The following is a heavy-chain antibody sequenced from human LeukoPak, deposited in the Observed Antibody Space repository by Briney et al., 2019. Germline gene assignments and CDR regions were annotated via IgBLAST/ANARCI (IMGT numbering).Heavy chain of an antibody. V-gene: IGHV3-23*01. J-gene: IGHJ4*02. Sequence: GGSLRLSCAASGFTFSSHGMSWVRQAPGKGLERVSTISGSGDNTYYADSVKGRFTISRDNSKNTLYLQMNSLRAEDTAVYYCARVTYGSGTYWAFDYWGQGTLVTVSS. CDR2: ISGSGDNT. CDR1: GFTFSSHG. CDR3: ARVTYGSGTYWAFDY. D-gene: IGHD3-10*01.